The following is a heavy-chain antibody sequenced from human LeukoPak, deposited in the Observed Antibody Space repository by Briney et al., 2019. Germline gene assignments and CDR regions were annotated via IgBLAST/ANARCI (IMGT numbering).Heavy chain of an antibody. CDR2: ISSIGGST. CDR1: GFTFSNYV. J-gene: IGHJ4*02. CDR3: ATYDTSGYYYGH. Sequence: GGALRLSCAASGFTFSNYVMHWGRQAPGKGVEYVSAISSIGGSTYYANSVKGRFTISRDNSKNTLYLQMGSLRPEDMAVYYCATYDTSGYYYGHWGQGTLVTVSS. V-gene: IGHV3-64*01. D-gene: IGHD3-22*01.